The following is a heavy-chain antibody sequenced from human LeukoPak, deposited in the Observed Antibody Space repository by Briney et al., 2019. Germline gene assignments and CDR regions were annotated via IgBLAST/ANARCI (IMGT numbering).Heavy chain of an antibody. CDR3: ARDRLGATYFDY. V-gene: IGHV3-48*03. CDR2: INSSGSTI. J-gene: IGHJ4*02. Sequence: GGSLRLSCAASVFTFSSYEMNWVRQAPGKGLERVSYINSSGSTIYYADSVKGRFTISRDNAKNSLYLQMNSLRAEDTAVYYCARDRLGATYFDYWGQGTLVTVSS. CDR1: VFTFSSYE. D-gene: IGHD1-26*01.